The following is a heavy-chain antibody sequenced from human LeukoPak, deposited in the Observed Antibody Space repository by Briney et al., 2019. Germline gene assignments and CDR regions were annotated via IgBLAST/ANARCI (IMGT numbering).Heavy chain of an antibody. J-gene: IGHJ4*02. CDR3: ARGGGPGYSYGSPPYIDY. D-gene: IGHD5-18*01. CDR2: IYYSGST. CDR1: GGSISSYY. Sequence: PSETLSLTCTVSGGSISSYYWSWIRQPPGKGLEWIGHIYYSGSTNYNPSLKSRVTISVDTSKNQFSLKLSSVTAADTAVYYCARGGGPGYSYGSPPYIDYWGQGTLVTVSS. V-gene: IGHV4-59*01.